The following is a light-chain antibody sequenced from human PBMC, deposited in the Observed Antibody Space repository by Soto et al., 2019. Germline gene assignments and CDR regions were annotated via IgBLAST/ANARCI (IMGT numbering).Light chain of an antibody. V-gene: IGKV3-11*01. J-gene: IGKJ5*01. CDR3: QQRSNWPPIT. CDR1: QSVSSY. CDR2: DAS. Sequence: EIVLTQAPATLALSPGGRATLSGRVSQSVSSYLAWYQQKPGQAPRLLIYDASNRATGIPARFSGSGSGTDFTLTISSLEPEDFAVYYCQQRSNWPPITFGQGTRLEIK.